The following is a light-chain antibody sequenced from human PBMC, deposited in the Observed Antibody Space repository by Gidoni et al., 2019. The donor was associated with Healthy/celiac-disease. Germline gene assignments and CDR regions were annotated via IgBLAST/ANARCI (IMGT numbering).Light chain of an antibody. CDR2: DVS. CDR3: SSYTSSSTLDWV. J-gene: IGLJ3*02. Sequence: QSALTQPASVSGSPGQSSTISCTGTSSDVGGYNYVSGYQQHPGKAPKLMIYDVSNRPSGVSNRFSGSKSGNTASLTISGLQAEDEADYYCSSYTSSSTLDWVFGGGTKLTVL. V-gene: IGLV2-14*01. CDR1: SSDVGGYNY.